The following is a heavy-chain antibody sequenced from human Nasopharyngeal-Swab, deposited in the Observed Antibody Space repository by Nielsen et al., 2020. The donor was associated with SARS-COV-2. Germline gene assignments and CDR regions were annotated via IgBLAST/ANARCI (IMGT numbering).Heavy chain of an antibody. J-gene: IGHJ4*02. V-gene: IGHV3-30-3*01. Sequence: GKSLKISCAASGFTFSSYAMHWVRQAPGKGLEWVAVISYDGSNKYYADSVKGRFTISRDNSKNTLYLQMNSLRAEDTAVYYCARGYSGSYYAYFDYWGQGTLVTVSS. D-gene: IGHD1-26*01. CDR3: ARGYSGSYYAYFDY. CDR1: GFTFSSYA. CDR2: ISYDGSNK.